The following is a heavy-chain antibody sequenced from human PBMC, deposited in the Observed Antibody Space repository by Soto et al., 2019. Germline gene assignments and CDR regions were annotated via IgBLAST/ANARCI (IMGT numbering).Heavy chain of an antibody. CDR2: IYSAGST. CDR3: AREWSVANPGY. J-gene: IGHJ4*02. CDR1: GLTVSSSY. Sequence: PGGSLRLSCAASGLTVSSSYMSWVRQAPGKGLQWVSVIYSAGSTYYADSVKGRFTISRDNSKNTLYLQMNSLRPEDTAVHYCAREWSVANPGYWGQGTQVTVSS. D-gene: IGHD5-12*01. V-gene: IGHV3-53*05.